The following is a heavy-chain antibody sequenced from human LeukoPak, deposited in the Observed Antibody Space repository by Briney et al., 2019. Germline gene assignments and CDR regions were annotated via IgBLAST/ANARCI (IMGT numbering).Heavy chain of an antibody. D-gene: IGHD4-17*01. V-gene: IGHV3-23*01. CDR2: MTGSGGST. CDR3: AKVIRGGDYVLPSYYYGMDV. CDR1: GFTFSSYA. J-gene: IGHJ6*04. Sequence: GGSLRLSCAASGFTFSSYALYWVRQAPGKGVEWVSGMTGSGGSTYYADSVKGRFTISRDNSKNTLYLQMNSLRAEDTAVYYCAKVIRGGDYVLPSYYYGMDVWGKGTTVTVSS.